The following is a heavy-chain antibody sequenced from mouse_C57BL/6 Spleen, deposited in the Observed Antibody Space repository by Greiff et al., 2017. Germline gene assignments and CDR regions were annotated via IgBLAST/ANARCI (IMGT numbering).Heavy chain of an antibody. D-gene: IGHD3-2*02. CDR1: GYAFSSYW. CDR3: ARRASSGPFDY. V-gene: IGHV1-80*01. Sequence: VQRVESGAELVKPGASVKISCKASGYAFSSYWMNWVKQRPGKGLEWIGQIYPGDGDTNYNGKFKGKATLTADKSSSTAYMQLSSLTSEDSAVYFCARRASSGPFDYWGQGTTLTVSS. CDR2: IYPGDGDT. J-gene: IGHJ2*01.